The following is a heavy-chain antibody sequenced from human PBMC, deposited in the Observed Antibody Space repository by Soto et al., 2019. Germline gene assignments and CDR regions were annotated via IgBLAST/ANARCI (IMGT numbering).Heavy chain of an antibody. CDR1: GGSISSGGYY. D-gene: IGHD4-4*01. V-gene: IGHV4-31*03. Sequence: SETLSLTCTVSGGSISSGGYYWSWIRQHPGKGLEWIGYIYYSGSTYYNPSLKSRVTISVDTSKNQFSLKLSSVTAADTAVYYCARASYSNYEYSTNDYWGQGTLVTVSS. CDR2: IYYSGST. CDR3: ARASYSNYEYSTNDY. J-gene: IGHJ4*02.